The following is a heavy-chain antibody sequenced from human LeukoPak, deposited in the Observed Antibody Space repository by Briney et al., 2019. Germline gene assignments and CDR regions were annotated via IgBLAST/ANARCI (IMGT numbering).Heavy chain of an antibody. D-gene: IGHD5-24*01. Sequence: SETLSLTCTVSGGSISSGGYYWNWIRQPPGKGLEWIGYIYYIRSTSYSPSLKSRLTISVDTSKNQFSLKLSSVTAADTAVYYCARDGYNSGYFDYWGQGTLVTVSS. CDR2: IYYIRST. CDR3: ARDGYNSGYFDY. J-gene: IGHJ4*02. CDR1: GGSISSGGYY. V-gene: IGHV4-30-4*01.